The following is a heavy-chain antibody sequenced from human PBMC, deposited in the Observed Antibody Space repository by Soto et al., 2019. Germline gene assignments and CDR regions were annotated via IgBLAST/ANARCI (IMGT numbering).Heavy chain of an antibody. CDR1: GERLRRDG. CDR3: ARQRARYCSGGSCYLESAFDI. D-gene: IGHD2-15*01. CDR2: IYPGDSDT. J-gene: IGHJ3*02. Sequence: CRGSGERLRRDGTRWCRQMPGQGQEGMGIIYPGDSDTRYSPSFQGQVTISADKSISTAYLQWSSLKASDTAMYYCARQRARYCSGGSCYLESAFDIWGQGTMVTVSS. V-gene: IGHV5-51*01.